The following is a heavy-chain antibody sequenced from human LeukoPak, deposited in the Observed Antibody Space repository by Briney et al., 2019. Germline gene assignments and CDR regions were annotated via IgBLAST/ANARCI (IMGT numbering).Heavy chain of an antibody. CDR2: ISGRSGRT. Sequence: GGSLRLSCAASGFTFSDYYMSWLRQAPGEGLEWVSGISGRSGRTYYADSVKGRFTISRDNSRNTLYLQMNSLRAEDTAVYYCAKAGSIRFDYWGQGTLVTVSS. CDR3: AKAGSIRFDY. CDR1: GFTFSDYY. V-gene: IGHV3-23*01. D-gene: IGHD1-26*01. J-gene: IGHJ4*02.